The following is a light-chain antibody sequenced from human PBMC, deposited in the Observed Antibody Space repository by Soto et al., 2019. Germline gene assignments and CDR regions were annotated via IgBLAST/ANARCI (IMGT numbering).Light chain of an antibody. Sequence: EIVMTQSPATLSVSPGERATLSCRASQSVSSDLAWYQQKPGQTPRLLIYVASTRATGIPARFSGSGSGTEFTLTISSLQSEDFAVYYCQQYNNRPVTFGQGTRLE. CDR3: QQYNNRPVT. J-gene: IGKJ5*01. CDR1: QSVSSD. V-gene: IGKV3-15*01. CDR2: VAS.